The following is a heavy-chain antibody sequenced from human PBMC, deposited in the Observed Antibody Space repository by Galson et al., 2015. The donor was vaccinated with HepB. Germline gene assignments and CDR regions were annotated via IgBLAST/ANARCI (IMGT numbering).Heavy chain of an antibody. J-gene: IGHJ4*02. V-gene: IGHV1-69*06. D-gene: IGHD3-16*01. Sequence: SVKVSCKASGDALRTLAINWVRQAPGQGLEWMGGIVPIIGTGNYAQKFQDRLTTVADKSTSTNYMELRSLRSEDTAVYYCAREGDGAYFDYWGQGTLVSVSS. CDR2: IVPIIGTG. CDR1: GDALRTLA. CDR3: AREGDGAYFDY.